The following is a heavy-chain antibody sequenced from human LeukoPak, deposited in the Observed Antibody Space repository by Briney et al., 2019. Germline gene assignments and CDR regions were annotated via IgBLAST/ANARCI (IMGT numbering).Heavy chain of an antibody. CDR3: ARDSPSIVLMVYALDY. CDR1: GFTFSSYA. CDR2: ISYDGSNK. J-gene: IGHJ4*02. V-gene: IGHV3-30-3*01. D-gene: IGHD2-8*01. Sequence: GGSLRLSCAASGFTFSSYAMHWVRQAPGKGPEWVAVISYDGSNKYYADSVKGRFTISRDNSKNTLYLQMNSLRAEDTAVYYCARDSPSIVLMVYALDYWGQGTLVTVSS.